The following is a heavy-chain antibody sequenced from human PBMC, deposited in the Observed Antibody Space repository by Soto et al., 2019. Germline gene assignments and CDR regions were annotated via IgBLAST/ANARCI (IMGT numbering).Heavy chain of an antibody. CDR2: IVVGSGNT. D-gene: IGHD6-19*01. J-gene: IGHJ6*02. CDR3: ARDPGEWLGSYYYYYGMDV. Sequence: SVKVSCKASGFTFTSSAVQWVRQARGQRLEWIGWIVVGSGNTNYAQKFQERVTITRDMSTSTAYMELSRLRSDDTAVYYCARDPGEWLGSYYYYYGMDVWGQGTTVTVSS. CDR1: GFTFTSSA. V-gene: IGHV1-58*01.